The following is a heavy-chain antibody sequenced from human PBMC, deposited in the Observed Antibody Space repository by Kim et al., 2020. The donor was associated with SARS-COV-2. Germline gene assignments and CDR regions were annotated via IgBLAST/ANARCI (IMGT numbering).Heavy chain of an antibody. J-gene: IGHJ6*02. CDR1: GFTFTSSA. V-gene: IGHV1-58*01. D-gene: IGHD3-10*01. CDR2: IVVGSGNT. Sequence: SVKVSCKASGFTFTSSAVQWVRQARGQRLEWIGWIVVGSGNTNYAQKFQERVTITRDMSTSTAYMELSSLRSEDTAVYYCAADRGRPTLSLHGMDVWGQGTTVTVSS. CDR3: AADRGRPTLSLHGMDV.